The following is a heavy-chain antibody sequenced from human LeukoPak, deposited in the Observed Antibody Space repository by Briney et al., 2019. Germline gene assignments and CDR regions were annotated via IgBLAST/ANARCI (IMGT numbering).Heavy chain of an antibody. D-gene: IGHD5-18*01. Sequence: PSETLSLTCTVSGGSISSSSYYWGWIRQPPGKGLEWIGSIYYSGSTYYNPSLKSRVTISVDTSKTQFSLKLSSVTAADAAVYYCARAGYSYGTGYYFDYWGQGALVTVSS. J-gene: IGHJ4*02. CDR2: IYYSGST. V-gene: IGHV4-39*07. CDR3: ARAGYSYGTGYYFDY. CDR1: GGSISSSSYY.